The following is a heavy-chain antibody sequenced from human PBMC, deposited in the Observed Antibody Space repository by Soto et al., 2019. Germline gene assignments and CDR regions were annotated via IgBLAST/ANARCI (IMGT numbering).Heavy chain of an antibody. D-gene: IGHD4-17*01. Sequence: PGGSLRLSCAASGFTVSSNCMSWVRQAPGKGLEWVSVIYSGGSTYYADSVKGRFTISRDNSKNTLYLQMNSLRAEDTAVYYCARENPPDDYGLYWFDPWGQATLVTVSS. CDR1: GFTVSSNC. CDR3: ARENPPDDYGLYWFDP. V-gene: IGHV3-66*01. CDR2: IYSGGST. J-gene: IGHJ5*02.